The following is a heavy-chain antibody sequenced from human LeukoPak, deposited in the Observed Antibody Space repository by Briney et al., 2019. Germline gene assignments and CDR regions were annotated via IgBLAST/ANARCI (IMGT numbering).Heavy chain of an antibody. CDR1: GFTFSSYA. CDR3: ARDRVYYYGSGSRYYYYYYGMDV. D-gene: IGHD3-10*01. Sequence: GGSLRLSCAASGFTFSSYAMSWVRQAPGKGLEWVSAISGSTDRTYYADSVKGRFTVSRGNSKNTLYLQMNSLRAEDTAVYYCARDRVYYYGSGSRYYYYYYGMDVWGQGTTVTVSS. CDR2: ISGSTDRT. J-gene: IGHJ6*02. V-gene: IGHV3-23*01.